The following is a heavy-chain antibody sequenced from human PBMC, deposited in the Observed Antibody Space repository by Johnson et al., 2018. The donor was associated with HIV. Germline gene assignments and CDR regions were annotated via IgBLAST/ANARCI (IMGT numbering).Heavy chain of an antibody. CDR1: GFTFSSYG. CDR3: AIEQATLFFRASGAAFNI. D-gene: IGHD3-3*01. J-gene: IGHJ3*02. Sequence: QVQLVESGGGVVQPGRSLRLSCAEPGFTFSSYGMHWVRQAPGKGLEWVAVIIFDGVYKHHAESVRGRFTISRDNSKATLYLQMNSLRVEDTAVYYCAIEQATLFFRASGAAFNIWGQGTTVTVSS. V-gene: IGHV3-30*19. CDR2: IIFDGVYK.